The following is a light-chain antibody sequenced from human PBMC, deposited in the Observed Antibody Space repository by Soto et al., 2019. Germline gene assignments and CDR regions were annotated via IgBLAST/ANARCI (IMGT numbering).Light chain of an antibody. CDR3: SAYAGSSTWV. J-gene: IGLJ2*01. CDR2: EVY. CDR1: SSDVGGYNY. V-gene: IGLV2-8*01. Sequence: QSAPTQPPSASGSPGQSVTFSCTGTSSDVGGYNYVSWYQQYPGKAPKLMIYEVYKRHSGVPDRFSGSKSGNTASLTVSGLQPEDEADYYCSAYAGSSTWVFGGETKLTVL.